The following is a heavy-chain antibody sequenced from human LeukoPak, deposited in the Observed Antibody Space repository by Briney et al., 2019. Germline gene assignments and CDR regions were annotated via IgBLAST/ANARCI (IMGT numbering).Heavy chain of an antibody. CDR3: VRDWDYGGKGDCFDF. D-gene: IGHD4-23*01. V-gene: IGHV6-1*01. Sequence: SQTFSLTCAISGDSVSSNSAAWNWIRQSPSRGLEWLGRTYYRSKWYNEYAVSAKSRITINSDTSKNQFSLQLNSVTPEDTAVYYCVRDWDYGGKGDCFDFWGQGTLVTVSS. J-gene: IGHJ4*02. CDR1: GDSVSSNSAA. CDR2: TYYRSKWYN.